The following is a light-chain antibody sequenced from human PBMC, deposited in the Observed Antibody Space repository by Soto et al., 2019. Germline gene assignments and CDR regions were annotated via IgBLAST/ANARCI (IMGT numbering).Light chain of an antibody. CDR1: ESLVHDDGNTY. V-gene: IGKV2-30*02. CDR2: KVS. CDR3: MQGTHWPPT. J-gene: IGKJ1*01. Sequence: DVVMTQSPLSLPVTLGQPASISCRSSESLVHDDGNTYLNWFQQRPGQSPRRLIYKVSNRGSGVADRCSGRCAGGYFTLKISRVEAEDLVVYYWMQGTHWPPTFGQGTKVEIK.